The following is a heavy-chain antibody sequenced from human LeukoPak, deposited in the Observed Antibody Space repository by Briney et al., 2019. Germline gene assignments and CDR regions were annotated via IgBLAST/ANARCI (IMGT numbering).Heavy chain of an antibody. CDR2: ISYDGSNK. V-gene: IGHV3-30*18. CDR3: AKDNPIEEVPGLGPGQ. CDR1: GFTFSSYG. D-gene: IGHD2-2*01. Sequence: PGRSLRLSCAASGFTFSSYGMHWVRQAPGKGLEWVAVISYDGSNKYYADSVKGRFTISRDNSKNTLYLQMNSLRAEDTAVYYCAKDNPIEEVPGLGPGQWGQGTLVTVSS. J-gene: IGHJ4*02.